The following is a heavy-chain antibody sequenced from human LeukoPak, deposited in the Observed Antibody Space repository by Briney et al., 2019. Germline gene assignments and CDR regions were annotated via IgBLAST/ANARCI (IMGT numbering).Heavy chain of an antibody. D-gene: IGHD3-22*01. J-gene: IGHJ4*02. CDR3: ATDRTNSGYYPYVFDY. CDR2: MNPNSGNT. V-gene: IGHV1-8*03. CDR1: GYTFTSYD. Sequence: ASVKVSCKASGYTFTSYDINWVRQATGQGLEWMGWMNPNSGNTGYAQKFQGRVTITRNTSISTAYMELSSLRSEDTAVYYCATDRTNSGYYPYVFDYWGQGTLVTVSS.